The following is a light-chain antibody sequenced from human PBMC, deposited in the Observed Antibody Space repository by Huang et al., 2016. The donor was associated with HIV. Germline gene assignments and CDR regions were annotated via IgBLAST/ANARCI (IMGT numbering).Light chain of an antibody. V-gene: IGKV4-1*01. Sequence: DIVMTQSPDSLVVSLGLRATINCQSSQIISYNSNIKHYVAWYQQKPGQPPKLRIYCAATRESGVPDRFTGSGSGTDFTLTSSSLQAEDVAVYYCQQYYITPLTFGGGTKVEI. CDR2: CAA. CDR3: QQYYITPLT. CDR1: QIISYNSNIKHY. J-gene: IGKJ4*01.